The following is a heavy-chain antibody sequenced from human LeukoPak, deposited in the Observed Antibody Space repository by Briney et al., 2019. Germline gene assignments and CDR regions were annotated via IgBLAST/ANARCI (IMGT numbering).Heavy chain of an antibody. V-gene: IGHV3-30*02. CDR3: ARRDIVVVPASILGAFDI. J-gene: IGHJ3*02. D-gene: IGHD2-2*02. Sequence: PGGSLRLSCAASGFTFSSYGMHWVRQAPGKGLEWVAFIRYDGSNKYYADSVKGRFTISRDNAKNSLYLQMNSLRAEDTALYYCARRDIVVVPASILGAFDIWGQGTMVTVSS. CDR2: IRYDGSNK. CDR1: GFTFSSYG.